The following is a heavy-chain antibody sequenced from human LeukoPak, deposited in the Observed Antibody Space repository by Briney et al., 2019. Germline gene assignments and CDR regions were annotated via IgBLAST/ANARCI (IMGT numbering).Heavy chain of an antibody. D-gene: IGHD6-19*01. J-gene: IGHJ4*02. Sequence: PGGSLRLSCAASGFTFSSYAMSWVRQAPGKGLEWVSAISGSGGSTYYADSVKGRFTISRDNPKNTLYLQMNSLRAEDTAVYYCAKTYSSGWTKFDYWGQGTLVTVSS. CDR2: ISGSGGST. CDR3: AKTYSSGWTKFDY. CDR1: GFTFSSYA. V-gene: IGHV3-23*01.